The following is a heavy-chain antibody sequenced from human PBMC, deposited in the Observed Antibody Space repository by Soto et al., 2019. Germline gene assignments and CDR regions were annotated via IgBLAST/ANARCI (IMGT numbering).Heavy chain of an antibody. J-gene: IGHJ5*02. Sequence: QVQLVQSGAEVKRPGSSVKLSFTASGGTFTYYGISWVRQAPGQGLEWMGGIIPILGPATYAQKFQGRLTITADQTTRTAYLELSSLGSEDTALYYSAIDLGTTIAVTPTSETYCGLDPWCQGTLVTVSS. V-gene: IGHV1-69*01. CDR2: IIPILGPA. D-gene: IGHD3-22*01. CDR1: GGTFTYYG. CDR3: AIDLGTTIAVTPTSETYCGLDP.